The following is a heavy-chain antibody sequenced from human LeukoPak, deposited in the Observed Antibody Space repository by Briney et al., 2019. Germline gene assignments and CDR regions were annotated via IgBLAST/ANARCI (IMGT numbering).Heavy chain of an antibody. D-gene: IGHD6-6*01. CDR3: ARGQSESVAARPHNWFDP. CDR1: GGSFSGYY. CDR2: INHSGST. V-gene: IGHV4-34*01. J-gene: IGHJ5*02. Sequence: SETLSLTCAVYGGSFSGYYLSWIRQPPGQGVEWIGEINHSGSTNYHPSLRSRVTISVDTSTNQFSRKPSSVTAADTAVYYCARGQSESVAARPHNWFDPWGQGTLVTVSS.